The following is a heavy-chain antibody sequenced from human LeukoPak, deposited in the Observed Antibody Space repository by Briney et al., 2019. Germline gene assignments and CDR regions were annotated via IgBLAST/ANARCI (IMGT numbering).Heavy chain of an antibody. J-gene: IGHJ4*02. Sequence: ETLSLTCTVSGGSISSSSYYWGWIRQAPGKGLEWVSVIYSGSTTYYADSVKGRFTISRDNSKNTLYLQMNSLRVEDTAVYYCARAYLNDYWGQGTLVTVSS. CDR2: IYSGSTT. CDR1: GGSISSSSYY. V-gene: IGHV3-53*01. D-gene: IGHD2/OR15-2a*01. CDR3: ARAYLNDY.